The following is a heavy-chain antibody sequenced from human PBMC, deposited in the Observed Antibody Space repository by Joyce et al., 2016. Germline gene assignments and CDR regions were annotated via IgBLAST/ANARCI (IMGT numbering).Heavy chain of an antibody. CDR3: VTGGAFGTTWTAFDF. D-gene: IGHD3-3*01. CDR1: GFTLSSKD. J-gene: IGHJ4*02. CDR2: IGPAGFP. V-gene: IGHV3-13*05. Sequence: EVQLVESGGGLVQPGGSLRLSCAASGFTLSSKDIHWVRQATGKGLEWVSAIGPAGFPFYSGSVKGRFTISRENAHNSLHLQMNSLRAGDTAVYYCVTGGAFGTTWTAFDFWGQGTLVTVSP.